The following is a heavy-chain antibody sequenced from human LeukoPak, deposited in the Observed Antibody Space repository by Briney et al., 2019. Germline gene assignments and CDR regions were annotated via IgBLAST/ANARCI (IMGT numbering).Heavy chain of an antibody. V-gene: IGHV4-38-2*02. D-gene: IGHD3-10*01. CDR3: ASLYGSGSYFHL. J-gene: IGHJ4*02. Sequence: KPSETLSLTCTVSGYSLNTGYYWGWIRQPPGKGLEWIGTIYDSGSTYYTPSLKSRVTISVDTSKNQFSLKLNSVTAADTAVYYCASLYGSGSYFHLWGQGTLVTVSS. CDR2: IYDSGST. CDR1: GYSLNTGYY.